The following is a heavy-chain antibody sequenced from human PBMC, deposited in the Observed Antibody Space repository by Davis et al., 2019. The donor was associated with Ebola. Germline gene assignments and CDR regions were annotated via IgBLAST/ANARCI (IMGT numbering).Heavy chain of an antibody. V-gene: IGHV3-15*07. D-gene: IGHD2-2*02. Sequence: GESLKISCAASGFTFSNAWMNWVRQAPGKGLEWVGRIKSKTDGGTTDYAAPVKVRFTISRDDSKNTLYLQMNSLKTEDTAVYYCTTYCSSTSCYTPSGENWFDPWGQGTLVTVSS. CDR2: IKSKTDGGTT. CDR3: TTYCSSTSCYTPSGENWFDP. J-gene: IGHJ5*02. CDR1: GFTFSNAW.